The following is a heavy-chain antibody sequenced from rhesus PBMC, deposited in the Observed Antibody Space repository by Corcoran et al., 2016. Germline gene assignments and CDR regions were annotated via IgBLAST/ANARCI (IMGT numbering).Heavy chain of an antibody. D-gene: IGHD2-21*01. V-gene: IGHV4-122*02. J-gene: IGHJ3*01. CDR1: GYSISSGYG. Sequence: QLQLQESGPGLVKPSETLSLTCAVPGYSISSGYGWSWIRQPPGKGLELIGYIFYSGSTSYNPSLKSRVTISRDTSKNQFSLKLSSVTAADTAVYYCARGSTVLVVVATDAFDFWGQGLRVTVSS. CDR3: ARGSTVLVVVATDAFDF. CDR2: IFYSGST.